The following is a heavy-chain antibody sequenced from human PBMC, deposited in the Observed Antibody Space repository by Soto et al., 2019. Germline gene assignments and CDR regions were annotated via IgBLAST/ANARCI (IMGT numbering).Heavy chain of an antibody. CDR3: ARVNFGDYIDY. D-gene: IGHD2-21*01. CDR2: INHSGST. V-gene: IGHV4-34*01. CDR1: GVSFSGYY. J-gene: IGHJ4*02. Sequence: PSETLSLTCAVYGVSFSGYYWIWLRQPPGKGLEWIGEINHSGSTNYNPSLKSRVTISVDTSKNQFSLKLSSVTAADTAVYYCARVNFGDYIDYWGQGTLVTVSS.